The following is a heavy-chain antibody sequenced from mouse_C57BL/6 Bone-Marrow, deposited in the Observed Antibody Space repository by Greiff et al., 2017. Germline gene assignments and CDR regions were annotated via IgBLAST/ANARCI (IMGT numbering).Heavy chain of an antibody. CDR2: ISSGSSTI. Sequence: DVKLVESGGGLVKPGGSLKLSCAASGFTFSDYGMHWVRQAPEKGLEWVAYISSGSSTIYYADTVKGRFTISRDNAKNTLFLQMTSLRAEDTAMYYCARPGDYEVDDWGQGTSVTVSS. V-gene: IGHV5-17*01. D-gene: IGHD2-4*01. CDR1: GFTFSDYG. J-gene: IGHJ4*01. CDR3: ARPGDYEVDD.